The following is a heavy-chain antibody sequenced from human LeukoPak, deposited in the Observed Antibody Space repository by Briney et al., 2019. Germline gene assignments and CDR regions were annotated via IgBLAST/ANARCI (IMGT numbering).Heavy chain of an antibody. J-gene: IGHJ4*02. Sequence: GGSLRLSCAASGFTFSSFPMSWVRQAPGKGLEWVSSITGSGSGTYYVDFVKGRFTISRDNSKNTLYLQMNSLRAEDTAVYYCARDRHKYNYDSGGYPPYWGQGTLVTVSS. CDR2: ITGSGSGT. CDR3: ARDRHKYNYDSGGYPPY. V-gene: IGHV3-23*01. D-gene: IGHD3-22*01. CDR1: GFTFSSFP.